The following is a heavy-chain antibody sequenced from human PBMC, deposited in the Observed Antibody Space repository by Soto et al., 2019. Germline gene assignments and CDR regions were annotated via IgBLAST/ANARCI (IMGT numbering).Heavy chain of an antibody. Sequence: QVQLVQSGAEVKKPGSSVKVSCKASGGTFSSYTISWVRQAPGQGLEWMGRIITILGIANYAQKFQGRVTITADKSTSTAYMELSSLRSEDTAVYYCARGGQYSSSGVSWWGQGTLFTVSS. CDR1: GGTFSSYT. CDR2: IITILGIA. J-gene: IGHJ4*02. V-gene: IGHV1-69*02. D-gene: IGHD6-6*01. CDR3: ARGGQYSSSGVSW.